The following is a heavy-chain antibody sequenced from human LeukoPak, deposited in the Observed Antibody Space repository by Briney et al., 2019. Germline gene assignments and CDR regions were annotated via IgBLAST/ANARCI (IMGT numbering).Heavy chain of an antibody. V-gene: IGHV3-30*18. Sequence: GGSLRLSCAASGFTFSRYGMHWVRQTPGKGLEWVAVISYDASNKYYADSVKGRFTISRDNSKNTLYLQMNSLRAEDTAVYYCAKSHGSSYGFDYWGQGTLVTVSS. CDR1: GFTFSRYG. CDR2: ISYDASNK. CDR3: AKSHGSSYGFDY. J-gene: IGHJ4*02. D-gene: IGHD5-18*01.